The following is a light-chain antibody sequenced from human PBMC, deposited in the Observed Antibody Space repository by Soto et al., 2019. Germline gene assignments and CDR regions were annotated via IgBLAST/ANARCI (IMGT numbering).Light chain of an antibody. V-gene: IGLV2-11*01. CDR2: DVS. J-gene: IGLJ3*02. Sequence: QSALTQPRSVSGSPGQSVTISCTGTNSDVGGYNYVSWYQQHPGKAPKLMIYDVSNRPSGVPDRFSGSKSGNTASLTISGLQAEDEAAYYCCSYGGSYPWVFGGGTKLTVL. CDR3: CSYGGSYPWV. CDR1: NSDVGGYNY.